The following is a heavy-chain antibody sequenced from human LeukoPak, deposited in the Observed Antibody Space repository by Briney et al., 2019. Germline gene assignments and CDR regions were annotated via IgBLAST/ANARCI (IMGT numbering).Heavy chain of an antibody. V-gene: IGHV4-38-2*01. CDR3: AREVDSTVTTQGANYYYYYYMDV. Sequence: SGTLSLTCAVSDYSISSGYYWGWIRQPPGKGLEWIGTIYRTGSTFYNPPLKSRVTMSVDTSRNQFSLKLSSVTAADTAVYYCAREVDSTVTTQGANYYYYYYMDVWGKGTTVTVSS. D-gene: IGHD4-17*01. CDR1: DYSISSGYY. CDR2: IYRTGST. J-gene: IGHJ6*03.